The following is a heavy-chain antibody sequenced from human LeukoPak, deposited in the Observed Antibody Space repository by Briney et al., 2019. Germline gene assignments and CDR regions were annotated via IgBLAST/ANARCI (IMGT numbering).Heavy chain of an antibody. V-gene: IGHV1-46*01. J-gene: IGHJ6*03. CDR2: INPSGGSP. CDR1: GGTFSNYA. D-gene: IGHD1-26*01. CDR3: ARAQGSYYHYYMDV. Sequence: GASVKVSCKASGGTFSNYAITWVRQAPGQGLEWMGIINPSGGSPNYAQKFQGRVTMTRDMSTSTVNMELSSLRSEDTAVYYCARAQGSYYHYYMDVWGKGTTVTVSS.